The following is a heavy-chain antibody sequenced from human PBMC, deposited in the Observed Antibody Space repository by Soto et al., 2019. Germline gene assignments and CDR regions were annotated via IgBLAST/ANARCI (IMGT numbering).Heavy chain of an antibody. V-gene: IGHV1-18*01. CDR2: ISAYNGNT. D-gene: IGHD2-2*01. Sequence: EASVKVSCKASGYTFTSYGISWVRQAPGQGLEWMGWISAYNGNTNYAQKLQGRVTMTTDTSTSTAYMELRSLRSDDTAVYYCARDLYCSSTSCHHDYYYYGMDVWGQGTTVTVS. CDR3: ARDLYCSSTSCHHDYYYYGMDV. CDR1: GYTFTSYG. J-gene: IGHJ6*02.